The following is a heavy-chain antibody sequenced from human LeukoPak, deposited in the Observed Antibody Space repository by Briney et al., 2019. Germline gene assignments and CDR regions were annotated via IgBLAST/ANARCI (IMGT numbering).Heavy chain of an antibody. CDR3: ARWAAASSPRGGVLDY. CDR2: VSYSGST. J-gene: IGHJ4*02. D-gene: IGHD6-13*01. V-gene: IGHV4-59*01. Sequence: PSETLSLTCIVSGGSIRRYYWTWIRQSPGKGLEWIGYVSYSGSTAYNPSLTSRVTVSVDTSKDQFSLKLISVTAADTAIYYCARWAAASSPRGGVLDYWGQGTLVTVSS. CDR1: GGSIRRYY.